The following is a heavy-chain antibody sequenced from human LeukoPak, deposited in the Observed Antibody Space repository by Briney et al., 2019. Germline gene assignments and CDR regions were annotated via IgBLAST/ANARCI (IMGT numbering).Heavy chain of an antibody. D-gene: IGHD2-2*01. V-gene: IGHV1-2*02. CDR2: INPNSGGT. Sequence: GASVKVSCKASGYTFTGYYMHWVRQAPGQGLEWMGWINPNSGGTNYAQKFQGRVTMTRDTSISTAYMELSRLRSDDTAVYYCARDLAGFGEYQLLYYFDYWGQGTLVTVSS. CDR3: ARDLAGFGEYQLLYYFDY. J-gene: IGHJ4*02. CDR1: GYTFTGYY.